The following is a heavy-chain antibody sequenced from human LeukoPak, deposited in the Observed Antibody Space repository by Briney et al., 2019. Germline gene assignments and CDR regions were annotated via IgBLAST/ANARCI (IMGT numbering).Heavy chain of an antibody. Sequence: GGSLRLPCAASGFTFSSYAMSWVRQAPGKGLEWVSAISGSGGSTYYADSVKGRFTISRDNSKNTLYLQMNSLRAEDTAVYYCAKSCYYDSSGYYYDAFDIWGQGTMVTVSS. V-gene: IGHV3-23*01. CDR3: AKSCYYDSSGYYYDAFDI. J-gene: IGHJ3*02. D-gene: IGHD3-22*01. CDR1: GFTFSSYA. CDR2: ISGSGGST.